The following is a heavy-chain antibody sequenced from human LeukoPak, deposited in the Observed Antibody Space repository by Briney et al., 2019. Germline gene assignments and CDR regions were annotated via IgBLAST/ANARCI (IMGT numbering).Heavy chain of an antibody. CDR1: GGSISSGDYY. CDR3: VSRGHYYYGMDV. Sequence: PSETLSLTCTVSGGSISSGDYYWSWIRQPPGKGLEWIGYIYYSGSTYYNPSLKSRVTISVDTSKNQFSLKLSSVTAADTAVYYCVSRGHYYYGMDVWGQGTTVTVSS. V-gene: IGHV4-30-4*01. CDR2: IYYSGST. J-gene: IGHJ6*02.